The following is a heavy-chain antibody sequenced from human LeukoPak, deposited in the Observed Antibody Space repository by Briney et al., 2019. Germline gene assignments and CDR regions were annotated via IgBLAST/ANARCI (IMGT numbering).Heavy chain of an antibody. D-gene: IGHD2-21*02. CDR1: GGSISSSSYY. V-gene: IGHV4-39*07. CDR2: INHSGST. J-gene: IGHJ4*02. CDR3: AIHPGVTKGYYFDY. Sequence: PSETLSLTCTVSGGSISSSSYYWSWIRQPPGKGLEWIGEINHSGSTNYNPSLKSRVTISVDTSKNQFFLKLSSVTAADTAVYYCAIHPGVTKGYYFDYWGQGTLVTVSS.